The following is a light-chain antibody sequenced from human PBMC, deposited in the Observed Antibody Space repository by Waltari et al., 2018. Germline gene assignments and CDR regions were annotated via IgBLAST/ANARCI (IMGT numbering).Light chain of an antibody. CDR2: DVS. CDR1: SSDVGGYNY. CDR3: SSYTSTDVV. V-gene: IGLV2-14*01. Sequence: QSALTQPASVSGSPGQSITISCTGTSSDVGGYNYVSWYQQHPGKAPKLMIYDVSNRPSGVSKRFSGSKAGNTASLTIAGLQAEDEADYYCSSYTSTDVVFGGGTKLTVL. J-gene: IGLJ2*01.